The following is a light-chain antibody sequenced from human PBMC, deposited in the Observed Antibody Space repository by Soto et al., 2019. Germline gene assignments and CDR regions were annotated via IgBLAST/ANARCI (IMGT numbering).Light chain of an antibody. Sequence: DIVMTQSPDSLAVSLGERATINCKSSQSVLYSSNNKNYLAWYQQKAGQPPKLLIYWASTRESGVPDRFSGSGSGTDFTLTISSLQAEDAAVYYCQQYFNTPWTFGQGTKVEI. V-gene: IGKV4-1*01. CDR1: QSVLYSSNNKNY. CDR3: QQYFNTPWT. CDR2: WAS. J-gene: IGKJ1*01.